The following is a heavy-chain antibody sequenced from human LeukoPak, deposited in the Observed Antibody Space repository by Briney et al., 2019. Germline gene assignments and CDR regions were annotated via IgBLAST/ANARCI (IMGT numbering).Heavy chain of an antibody. V-gene: IGHV4-31*03. Sequence: SETLSLTRTVSGGSISSGGYYWSWIRQHPGKGLEWIGYIYYSGSTYYNPSLKSRVTISVDTSKNQFSLKLSSVTAADTAVYYCARRVCSGGSCYSEYFQHWGQGTLVTVSS. D-gene: IGHD2-15*01. J-gene: IGHJ1*01. CDR2: IYYSGST. CDR3: ARRVCSGGSCYSEYFQH. CDR1: GGSISSGGYY.